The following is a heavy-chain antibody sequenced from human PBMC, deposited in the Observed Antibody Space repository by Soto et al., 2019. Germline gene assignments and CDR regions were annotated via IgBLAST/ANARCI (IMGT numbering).Heavy chain of an antibody. J-gene: IGHJ4*02. CDR1: GDSASSTSAA. V-gene: IGHV6-1*01. CDR3: ARGSYYSGWV. CDR2: TYYRSKWYS. D-gene: IGHD6-19*01. Sequence: SQTLSLTCAISGDSASSTSAAWSWIRQSPSRGLEWLGRTYYRSKWYSDYAVSVKSRITINPDTSKSQFSLQLNSVTPEDTAVYYCARGSYYSGWVWGQGTLVTVSS.